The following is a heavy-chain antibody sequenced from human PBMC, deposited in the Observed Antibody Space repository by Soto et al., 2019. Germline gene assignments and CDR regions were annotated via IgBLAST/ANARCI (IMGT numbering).Heavy chain of an antibody. V-gene: IGHV4-59*01. CDR2: ISYSGTT. J-gene: IGHJ6*02. D-gene: IGHD2-15*01. Sequence: PSETLSLTCTVPGASLNDYYWNWIRQPPGGGLEWLGFISYSGTTNYNPSLRSRVAISIDPSKNQVSLKLPSVTAADTAVYYCATRTPLPHYYYRGLDVWGQGATVTVSS. CDR1: GASLNDYY. CDR3: ATRTPLPHYYYRGLDV.